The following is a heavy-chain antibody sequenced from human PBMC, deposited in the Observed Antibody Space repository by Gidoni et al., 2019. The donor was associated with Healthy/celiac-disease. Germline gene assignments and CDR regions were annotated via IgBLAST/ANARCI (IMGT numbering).Heavy chain of an antibody. CDR1: GGSVSSGSYY. D-gene: IGHD2-15*01. Sequence: QVQLQESGPGLVKPSETLSLTCTVSGGSVSSGSYYWSWFRQPPGKGLEWIGYIYYSGSTNYNPSLKSRVTISVDTSKNQFSLKLSSVTAADTAVYYCARDSRCSGGSCYSGIDYWGQGTLVTVSS. V-gene: IGHV4-61*01. CDR3: ARDSRCSGGSCYSGIDY. CDR2: IYYSGST. J-gene: IGHJ4*02.